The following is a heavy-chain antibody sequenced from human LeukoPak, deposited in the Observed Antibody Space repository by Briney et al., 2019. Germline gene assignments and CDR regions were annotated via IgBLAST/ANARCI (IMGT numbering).Heavy chain of an antibody. CDR1: GFTFSSYG. Sequence: GGSLRLSCAASGFTFSSYGMHWVRQAPGKGLEWVAFIRYDGSNKYYADSVKGRFTISRDNSKNTLYLQMNSLRAEDTAVYYCAKFTVPAAILDYWGPGTLVTVSS. J-gene: IGHJ4*02. CDR3: AKFTVPAAILDY. D-gene: IGHD2-2*01. V-gene: IGHV3-30*02. CDR2: IRYDGSNK.